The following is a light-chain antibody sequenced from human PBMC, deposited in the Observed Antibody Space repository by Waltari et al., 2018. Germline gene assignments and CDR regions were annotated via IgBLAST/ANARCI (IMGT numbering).Light chain of an antibody. V-gene: IGKV3-20*01. CDR1: PSVKVS. J-gene: IGKJ1*01. Sequence: CMYSPSVKVSLGWYQQKSGQSPRLLIYGASSRATGVPDRFSGGGSGTDFSLTISKLEPEDVAVYYCQQYVRSPATFGQGTTVEIK. CDR2: GAS. CDR3: QQYVRSPAT.